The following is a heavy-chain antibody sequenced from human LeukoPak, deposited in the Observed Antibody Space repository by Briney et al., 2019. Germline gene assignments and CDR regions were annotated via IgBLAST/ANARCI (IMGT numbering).Heavy chain of an antibody. Sequence: GGSLRLSCAASGFTFSSYWMHWVRQAPGKGLVWVSRISTDGSSTYYADSVKGRFTISRDNAKNTLYLQMNSLRVEDTAVYYCARVKVADSKDSWGQGTLVTVSS. CDR2: ISTDGSST. CDR1: GFTFSSYW. D-gene: IGHD6-19*01. J-gene: IGHJ4*02. V-gene: IGHV3-74*01. CDR3: ARVKVADSKDS.